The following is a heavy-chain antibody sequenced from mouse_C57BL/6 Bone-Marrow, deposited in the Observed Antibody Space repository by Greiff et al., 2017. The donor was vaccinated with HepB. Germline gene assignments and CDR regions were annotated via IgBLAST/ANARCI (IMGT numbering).Heavy chain of an antibody. Sequence: QVQLQQPGAELVKPGASVKLSCKASGYTFTSYWMHWVKQRPGQGLEWIGMIHPNSGSTNYNEKFKSKATLTVDKSSSTAYMQLSSLTSEDSAVYYCARHIYYYVYWYFDVWGTGTTVTVSS. CDR3: ARHIYYYVYWYFDV. CDR1: GYTFTSYW. CDR2: IHPNSGST. D-gene: IGHD1-1*01. V-gene: IGHV1-64*01. J-gene: IGHJ1*03.